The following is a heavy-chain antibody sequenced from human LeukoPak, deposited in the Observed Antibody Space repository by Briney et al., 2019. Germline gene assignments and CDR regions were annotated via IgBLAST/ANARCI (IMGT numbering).Heavy chain of an antibody. CDR1: GYTFTGYY. D-gene: IGHD5-24*01. CDR2: INPNSGGT. V-gene: IGHV1-2*02. Sequence: ASVKVSCKASGYTFTGYYMHWVRQAPGQGLEWMGWINPNSGGTNYAQKFQGRVTMTRDTSISTAYMELSRLRSDDTAVYYCARDQDSVEMATTDYWGQGTLVTVSS. CDR3: ARDQDSVEMATTDY. J-gene: IGHJ4*02.